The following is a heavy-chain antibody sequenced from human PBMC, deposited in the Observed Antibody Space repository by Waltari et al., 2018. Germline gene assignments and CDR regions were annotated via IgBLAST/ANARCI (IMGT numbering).Heavy chain of an antibody. CDR1: GFTFSTYV. J-gene: IGHJ4*02. V-gene: IGHV3-23*01. CDR3: ARGSGVDS. D-gene: IGHD7-27*01. CDR2: ISDAGGII. Sequence: EVQLLESGGGLVQPGGSLRLSCAASGFTFSTYVMNWVRQAPGKGLEWVSSISDAGGIINYADSVKGRFTISRDKSKNTLYLQMNSLRVDDTAVYYCARGSGVDSWGQGTLVTISS.